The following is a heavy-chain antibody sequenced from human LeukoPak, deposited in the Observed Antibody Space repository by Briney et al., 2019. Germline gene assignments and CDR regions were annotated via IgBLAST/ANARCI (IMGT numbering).Heavy chain of an antibody. V-gene: IGHV3-48*01. D-gene: IGHD1-7*01. CDR2: ISSSSSTI. J-gene: IGHJ6*03. Sequence: GGSLRLSCAASGFTFSSYSMNWVRQAPGKGLEWVSYISSSSSTIYYADSVKGRFTISRDNAKNSLYLQMNSLRAEDTAVYYCARMLGTGTPFFYYYYMDVWGKGTSVTVSS. CDR1: GFTFSSYS. CDR3: ARMLGTGTPFFYYYYMDV.